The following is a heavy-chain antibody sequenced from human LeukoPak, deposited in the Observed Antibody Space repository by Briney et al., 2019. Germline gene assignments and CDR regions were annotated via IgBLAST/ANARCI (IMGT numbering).Heavy chain of an antibody. CDR3: ARYPGIAVAGTGPWFDP. J-gene: IGHJ5*02. Sequence: ASVKVSCKASGYTFTGYYMHWVRQAPGQGLEWMGWINPNSGGTNYAQKFQGRVTMTSDTSISTAYMELSRLRSDDTAVYYCARYPGIAVAGTGPWFDPWGQGTLVTVSS. CDR2: INPNSGGT. D-gene: IGHD6-19*01. CDR1: GYTFTGYY. V-gene: IGHV1-2*02.